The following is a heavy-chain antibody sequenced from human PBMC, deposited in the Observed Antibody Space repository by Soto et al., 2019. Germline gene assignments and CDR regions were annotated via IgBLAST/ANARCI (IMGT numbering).Heavy chain of an antibody. J-gene: IGHJ1*01. CDR2: IIPIFGTA. CDR3: AREGGDYGDYAFGGYFQH. D-gene: IGHD4-17*01. V-gene: IGHV1-69*12. CDR1: GGTFSSYA. Sequence: QVQLVQSGAEVKKPGSSVKVSCKASGGTFSSYAISWVRQAPGQGLEWMGGIIPIFGTANYAQKFQGRVTMSADESTSTAYLEVSSLRSEDTAVYYCAREGGDYGDYAFGGYFQHWGQGTLVTVSS.